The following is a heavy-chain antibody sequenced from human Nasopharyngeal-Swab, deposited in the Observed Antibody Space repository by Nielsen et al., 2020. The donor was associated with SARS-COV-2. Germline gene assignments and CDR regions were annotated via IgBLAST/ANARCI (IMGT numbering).Heavy chain of an antibody. V-gene: IGHV4-31*03. CDR2: IYYSGST. Sequence: SEPLSPTCTVPGASISSVGYYWSWIRQHPGKGLEWIGYIYYSGSTYYNPSLKSRVTISVDTSKNQFSLKLSSVTAADTAVYYCARGATIFGVVAYGMDVWGQGATVTVSS. CDR3: ARGATIFGVVAYGMDV. J-gene: IGHJ6*02. CDR1: GASISSVGYY. D-gene: IGHD3-3*01.